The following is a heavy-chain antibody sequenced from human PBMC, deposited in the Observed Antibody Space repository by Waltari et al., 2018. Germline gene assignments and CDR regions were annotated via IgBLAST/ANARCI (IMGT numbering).Heavy chain of an antibody. Sequence: EEKVVESGGGLVQPGESLRLSCVASGFTFGTYRFHWVRQPPGKGLVWVSGINSDETMTSYADSVKGRFTISRDNAKKTLYLQMNSLRAEDTALDHCARDPGTPSFGVVYGMDVWGQGTTVTVSS. CDR2: INSDETMT. CDR3: ARDPGTPSFGVVYGMDV. J-gene: IGHJ6*02. CDR1: GFTFGTYR. V-gene: IGHV3-74*01. D-gene: IGHD3-3*01.